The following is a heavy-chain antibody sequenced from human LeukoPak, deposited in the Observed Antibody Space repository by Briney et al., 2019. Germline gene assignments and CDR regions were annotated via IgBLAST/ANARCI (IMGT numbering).Heavy chain of an antibody. CDR1: GFTFSSYG. D-gene: IGHD5-24*01. CDR2: IRSDGSNK. V-gene: IGHV3-30*02. Sequence: GGSLRLSCAASGFTFSSYGVHWVRQAPGKGLEWVAFIRSDGSNKYYADSVKGRFTISRDNAKNSLYLQMNSLRAEDTAVYYCARVRGGYNDAYDIWGQGTVVTVSS. CDR3: ARVRGGYNDAYDI. J-gene: IGHJ3*02.